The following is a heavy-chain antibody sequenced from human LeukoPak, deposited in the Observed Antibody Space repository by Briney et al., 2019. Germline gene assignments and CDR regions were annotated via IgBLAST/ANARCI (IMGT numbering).Heavy chain of an antibody. V-gene: IGHV3-30*04. D-gene: IGHD6-13*01. CDR3: AREAGIAAAGPLFDY. Sequence: PGGSLRLSCAASGFTFSSYAMHWVRQAPGKGLEWVAVISYDGSNKYYADSVEGRFTISRDNSKNTLYLQMNSLRAEDTAVYYCAREAGIAAAGPLFDYWGQGTLVTVSS. CDR1: GFTFSSYA. J-gene: IGHJ4*02. CDR2: ISYDGSNK.